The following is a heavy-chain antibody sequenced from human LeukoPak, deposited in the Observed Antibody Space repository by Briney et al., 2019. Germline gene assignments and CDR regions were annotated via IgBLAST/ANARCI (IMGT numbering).Heavy chain of an antibody. CDR2: IDNGGST. Sequence: GGSLRLSCAASGCTFDDYDMSWVRQAPGKGLEWVSVIDNGGSTYYADSVKGRFTISRDNSKNTLYLQMNSLRAEDTAVYYCARVRSFMSSGLYYYYYYMDVWGKGTTVTFSS. J-gene: IGHJ6*03. CDR1: GCTFDDYD. V-gene: IGHV3-53*01. D-gene: IGHD6-19*01. CDR3: ARVRSFMSSGLYYYYYYMDV.